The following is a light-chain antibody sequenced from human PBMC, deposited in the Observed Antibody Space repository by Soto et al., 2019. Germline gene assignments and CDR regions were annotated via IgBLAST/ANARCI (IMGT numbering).Light chain of an antibody. CDR3: TSYAGSNIWV. CDR2: EVS. V-gene: IGLV2-8*01. J-gene: IGLJ3*02. CDR1: SSDVGDYNY. Sequence: QSVLTQPPSASGSPGQSVTISCTGTSSDVGDYNYVSWYQQYPGKAPKLMIYEVSNRPSGVPDRFSGSKSGKTASLTVSGLQPEDEADYYCTSYAGSNIWVFGGGTKVTVL.